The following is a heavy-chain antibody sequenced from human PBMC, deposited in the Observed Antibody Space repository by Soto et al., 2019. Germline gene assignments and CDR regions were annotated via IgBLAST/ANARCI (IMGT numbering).Heavy chain of an antibody. J-gene: IGHJ4*02. CDR1: GDSLTRTFFF. CDR2: IYYSGST. Sequence: ASETLFLPCSVSGDSLTRTFFFWGWVRPPPVKGLEWIGTIYYSGSTYYNPSLKSRVTVSVDTSKNHFSLSLYSVTAADTALYFCARWNSWFGGSYVDYWGQGALVTVSS. CDR3: ARWNSWFGGSYVDY. V-gene: IGHV4-39*02. D-gene: IGHD1-26*01.